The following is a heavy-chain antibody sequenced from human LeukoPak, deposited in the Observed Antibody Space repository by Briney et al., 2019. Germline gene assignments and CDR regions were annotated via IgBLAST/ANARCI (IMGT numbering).Heavy chain of an antibody. CDR2: IKDDGSEK. CDR3: ARRGITISGVLVYHYSGLDV. CDR1: GFTFSSHW. J-gene: IGHJ6*02. D-gene: IGHD3-3*01. V-gene: IGHV3-7*02. Sequence: GGSLRHSCAGSGFTFSSHWMNWVRQAPGKGLEWVASIKDDGSEKHFLDSVNGRFAISRDNAKNSLYLQMSSLRAEDTAVYYCARRGITISGVLVYHYSGLDVWGQGTTVTVSS.